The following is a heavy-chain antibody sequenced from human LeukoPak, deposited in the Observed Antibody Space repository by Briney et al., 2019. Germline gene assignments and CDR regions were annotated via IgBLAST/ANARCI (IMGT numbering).Heavy chain of an antibody. CDR1: GYSFTSYW. V-gene: IGHV5-10-1*01. D-gene: IGHD3-22*01. CDR3: ACYDSRGYYWGGGDDAFDI. CDR2: IDPSDSYT. Sequence: GESLKISCKGSGYSFTSYWISWVRQMPGKGLEWMGRIDPSDSYTNYSPSFQGHVTISADKSISTAYLQWSSLKASDTAMYYFACYDSRGYYWGGGDDAFDIWGQGTTVTVSS. J-gene: IGHJ3*02.